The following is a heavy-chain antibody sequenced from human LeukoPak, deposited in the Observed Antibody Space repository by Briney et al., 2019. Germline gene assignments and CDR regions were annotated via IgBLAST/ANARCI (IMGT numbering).Heavy chain of an antibody. D-gene: IGHD2-15*01. Sequence: PGGSLRLSCAASGFTLSSYAMHWVRQAPGKGLEWVAVISYDGSNKYYADSVKGRFTISRDNSKNTLYLQMNSLRAEDTAVYYCARGYPFDYWGQGTLVTVSS. CDR2: ISYDGSNK. CDR1: GFTLSSYA. V-gene: IGHV3-30-3*01. J-gene: IGHJ4*02. CDR3: ARGYPFDY.